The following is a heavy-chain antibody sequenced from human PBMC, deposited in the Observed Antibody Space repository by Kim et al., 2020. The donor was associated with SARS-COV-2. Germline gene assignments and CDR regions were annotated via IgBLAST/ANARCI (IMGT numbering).Heavy chain of an antibody. Sequence: YYADSVKGRFTISRDNSKNTLYLQMNSLRAEDTAVYYCAKDPIAVAAFDIWGQGTMVTVSS. CDR3: AKDPIAVAAFDI. V-gene: IGHV3-23*01. D-gene: IGHD6-19*01. J-gene: IGHJ3*02.